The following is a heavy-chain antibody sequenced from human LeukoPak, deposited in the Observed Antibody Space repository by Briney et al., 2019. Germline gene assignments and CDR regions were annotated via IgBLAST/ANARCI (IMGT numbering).Heavy chain of an antibody. V-gene: IGHV4-30-4*07. D-gene: IGHD2-21*02. Sequence: SQTLSLTCAVSGDSISSGGYSWNWIRQPPGEGLEWIGFIYSSGSTYYNPSLKSRATISVDTSKNQFSLKVASVTAADTAVYYCARGWGPAYCGGDCHRHFDYWGQGTLVTVSS. CDR2: IYSSGST. CDR3: ARGWGPAYCGGDCHRHFDY. J-gene: IGHJ4*02. CDR1: GDSISSGGYS.